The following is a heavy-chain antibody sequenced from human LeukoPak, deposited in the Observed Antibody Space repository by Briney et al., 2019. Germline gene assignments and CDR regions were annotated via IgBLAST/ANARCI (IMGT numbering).Heavy chain of an antibody. CDR3: ARDGGEYSSSSLNYYYYMDV. V-gene: IGHV3-21*01. D-gene: IGHD6-6*01. CDR2: ISSSSSYI. Sequence: KPGGSLRLSCAASGFTFRSYSMNWVRQAPGKGLEWVSSISSSSSYIYYADSVKGRFTISRDNAKNSLYLQMNSLRAEDTAVYYCARDGGEYSSSSLNYYYYMDVWGKGTTVTVSS. J-gene: IGHJ6*03. CDR1: GFTFRSYS.